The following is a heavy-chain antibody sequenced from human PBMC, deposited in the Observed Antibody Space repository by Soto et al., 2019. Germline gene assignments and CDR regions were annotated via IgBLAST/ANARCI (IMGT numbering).Heavy chain of an antibody. CDR1: GFTFSGSA. CDR3: ARGIYDFRSGHPKGPEY. CDR2: IRSKANSYAT. Sequence: EVQLVESGGGLVQPGGSLKVSCAASGFTFSGSAMHWVRQASGKGLEWVGRIRSKANSYATAYAVSVKGRFTISRDDSRNTAYLQMHSLKTEDTAVYYCARGIYDFRSGHPKGPEYWGQGTVVTVSS. V-gene: IGHV3-73*02. J-gene: IGHJ4*02. D-gene: IGHD3-3*01.